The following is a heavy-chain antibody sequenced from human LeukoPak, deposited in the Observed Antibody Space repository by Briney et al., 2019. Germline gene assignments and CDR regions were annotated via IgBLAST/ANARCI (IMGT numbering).Heavy chain of an antibody. D-gene: IGHD2-15*01. Sequence: ASVKVSCKASGYTFTSYYMHWVRQAPGQGLEWMGIINPSGGSTSYAQKFQGRVTMTRDTSTSTVYMELSSLRSEDTAVYYCARVRAYCSGGSCYSFDYWGQGTLVTVSS. CDR2: INPSGGST. J-gene: IGHJ4*02. CDR1: GYTFTSYY. CDR3: ARVRAYCSGGSCYSFDY. V-gene: IGHV1-46*01.